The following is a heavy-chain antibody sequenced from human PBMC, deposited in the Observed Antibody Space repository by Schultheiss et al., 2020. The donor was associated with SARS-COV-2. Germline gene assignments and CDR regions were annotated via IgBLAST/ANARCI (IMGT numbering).Heavy chain of an antibody. V-gene: IGHV3-23*01. CDR3: ARARYYYDSSGYYYYFDY. Sequence: GGSLRLSCAASGFTFSSYAMSWVRQAPGKGLEWVSAISGSGGSTDYADSVKGRFTISRDNSKNTLYLQMNSLRAEDTAVYYCARARYYYDSSGYYYYFDYWGQGTLVTVSS. CDR2: ISGSGGST. CDR1: GFTFSSYA. D-gene: IGHD3-22*01. J-gene: IGHJ4*02.